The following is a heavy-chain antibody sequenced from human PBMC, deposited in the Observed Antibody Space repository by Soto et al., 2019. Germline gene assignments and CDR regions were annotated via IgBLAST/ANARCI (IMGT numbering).Heavy chain of an antibody. J-gene: IGHJ4*02. D-gene: IGHD3-10*01. CDR3: ARGLGRRFGELSPFDY. CDR2: IIPIFGTA. Sequence: ASVKVSCKASGGTFSSYAISWVRQAPGQGLEWMGGIIPIFGTANYAQKFQGRVTITADESTSTAYMELSSLRSEDTAVYYCARGLGRRFGELSPFDYWGQGTLVTVSS. V-gene: IGHV1-69*13. CDR1: GGTFSSYA.